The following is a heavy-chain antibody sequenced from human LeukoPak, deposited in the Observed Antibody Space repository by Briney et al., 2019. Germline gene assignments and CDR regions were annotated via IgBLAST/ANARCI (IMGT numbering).Heavy chain of an antibody. J-gene: IGHJ4*02. D-gene: IGHD3-22*01. CDR1: GGSISSYY. V-gene: IGHV4-59*01. CDR2: IYYSGST. CDR3: ARGYRYYYDSSGLYYFDY. Sequence: PSETLSLTCTGSGGSISSYYCSWIRQPPGQGLEWIGYIYYSGSTNYNPSLKSRVTISVDTSKNQFSLKLSSVTVADSAVYYCARGYRYYYDSSGLYYFDYWGQGTLVTVSS.